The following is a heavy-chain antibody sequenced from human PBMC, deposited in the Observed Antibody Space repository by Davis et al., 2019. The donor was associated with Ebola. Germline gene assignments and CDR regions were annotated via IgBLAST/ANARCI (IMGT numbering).Heavy chain of an antibody. CDR2: ISGSDDST. V-gene: IGHV3-23*01. J-gene: IGHJ6*02. CDR3: ARGLSL. CDR1: GFTFTNFA. Sequence: PGGSLRLSCAASGFTFTNFAMSWVRQAPGKGLEWVSTISGSDDSTYYADSVKGRFTISRDNAKNTLYLQMNSLRAEDTAVYYCARGLSLWGQGTTVTVSS.